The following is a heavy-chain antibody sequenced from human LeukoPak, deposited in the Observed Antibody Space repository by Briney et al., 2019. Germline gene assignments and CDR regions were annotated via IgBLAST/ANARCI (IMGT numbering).Heavy chain of an antibody. D-gene: IGHD3-3*01. J-gene: IGHJ3*02. CDR3: TTGFFGVVNDAFDI. CDR2: IYSKTDGWTT. Sequence: PGGSLRLSCAASGFTFSNAWMNWVRQAPGKGLEWVGRIYSKTDGWTTDYAAPVKGRFTISRDDSKNTLYLQMNSLKTEDTALYYCTTGFFGVVNDAFDIWGQGTMVTVSS. CDR1: GFTFSNAW. V-gene: IGHV3-15*01.